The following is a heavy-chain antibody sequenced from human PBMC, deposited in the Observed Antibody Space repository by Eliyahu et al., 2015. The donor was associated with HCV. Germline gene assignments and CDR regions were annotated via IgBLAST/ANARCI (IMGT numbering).Heavy chain of an antibody. V-gene: IGHV4-39*01. CDR2: IYYSGNT. D-gene: IGHD1-26*01. CDR1: GGSISSSSYY. CDR3: ARPPSGNYYGGWFDP. Sequence: QLQLQESGPGLVKPSETLSLTCTVSGGSISSSSYYWGWIRQPPGKGLEWIGNIYYSGNTYYXPSLKSRVTISVDTSKTQFFLKLSSVTAADTAVYYCARPPSGNYYGGWFDPWGQGTLVTVSS. J-gene: IGHJ5*02.